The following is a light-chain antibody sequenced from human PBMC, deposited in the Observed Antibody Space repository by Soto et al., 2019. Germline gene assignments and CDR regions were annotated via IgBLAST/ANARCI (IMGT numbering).Light chain of an antibody. J-gene: IGKJ1*01. CDR1: QSVSSY. CDR2: DAS. V-gene: IGKV3D-15*01. Sequence: EIVMTQSPATLSVSPGGRATLSCRASQSVSSYLAWYQQKPGQAPRLLIYDASNRATGIPARFSGSGSGIDFTLTISRLEPEDFAVYYCQQYNNWPKTFGQGTKVDIK. CDR3: QQYNNWPKT.